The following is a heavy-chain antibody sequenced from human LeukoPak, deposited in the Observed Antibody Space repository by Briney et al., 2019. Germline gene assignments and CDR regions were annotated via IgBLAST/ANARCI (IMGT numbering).Heavy chain of an antibody. D-gene: IGHD3-22*01. CDR3: ARPYDTRGYFPDY. Sequence: GGSLRLSCAASGFTFSSYAMNWVRQAPGQGLEWVSSISRGSDHIFYADSMKGRFTISRDNAKNSLYLQMNSLGAEDTAVYYCARPYDTRGYFPDYWGQGTLVTVSS. J-gene: IGHJ4*02. CDR2: ISRGSDHI. CDR1: GFTFSSYA. V-gene: IGHV3-21*01.